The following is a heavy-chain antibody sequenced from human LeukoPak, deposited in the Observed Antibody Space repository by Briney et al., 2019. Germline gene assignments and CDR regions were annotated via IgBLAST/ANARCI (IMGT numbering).Heavy chain of an antibody. Sequence: AGGFLRLSCAASGFTFSAYDMSWVRQAPGKGLEWVSYISRDSAFVYYADSVKGRLTISRDNAKNSLYLQMESLRGEDTAVYYCARDDASTARASGMDVWGIGTTVTVSS. D-gene: IGHD6-6*01. CDR1: GFTFSAYD. J-gene: IGHJ6*04. CDR2: ISRDSAFV. V-gene: IGHV3-21*01. CDR3: ARDDASTARASGMDV.